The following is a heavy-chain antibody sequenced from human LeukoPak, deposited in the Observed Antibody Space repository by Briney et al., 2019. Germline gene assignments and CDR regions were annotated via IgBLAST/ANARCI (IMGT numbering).Heavy chain of an antibody. V-gene: IGHV1-46*01. J-gene: IGHJ4*02. CDR1: GYTFTSYY. CDR3: ARDLSGWYYFDY. CDR2: INPSGGST. Sequence: ASVKVSCKASGYTFTSYYMHWVRQAPGQGLEWMGIINPSGGSTSYAQKFQGRVTMTRDTSTSTVYMELSRLRSDDTAVYYCARDLSGWYYFDYWGQGTLVTVSS. D-gene: IGHD6-19*01.